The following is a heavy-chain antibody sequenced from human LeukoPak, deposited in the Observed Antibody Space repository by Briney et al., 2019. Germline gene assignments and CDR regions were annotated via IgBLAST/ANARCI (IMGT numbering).Heavy chain of an antibody. D-gene: IGHD3-22*01. CDR1: GYTFTSYG. Sequence: ASVKVSCKASGYTFTSYGISWVRQAPGQGLEWMGWISAYNGNTNYAQKLQGRVTMTTDTSTSKAYMELRSLRSDDTAVYYCARLREGMIVVIFDYWGQGTLVTVS. CDR3: ARLREGMIVVIFDY. J-gene: IGHJ4*02. V-gene: IGHV1-18*01. CDR2: ISAYNGNT.